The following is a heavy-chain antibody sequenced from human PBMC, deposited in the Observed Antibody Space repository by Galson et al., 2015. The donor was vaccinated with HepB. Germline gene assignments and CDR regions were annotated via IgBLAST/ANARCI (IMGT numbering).Heavy chain of an antibody. D-gene: IGHD3-22*01. J-gene: IGHJ4*02. V-gene: IGHV3-9*01. CDR1: GFTFDDYA. CDR3: AIAASSGYYHRPFDY. Sequence: SLRLSCAASGFTFDDYAMHWVRQAPGKGLEWVSGISWNSGSIGYADSVKGRFTISRDNAKNSLYLQMNSLRAEDTALYYCAIAASSGYYHRPFDYWGQGTLVTVSS. CDR2: ISWNSGSI.